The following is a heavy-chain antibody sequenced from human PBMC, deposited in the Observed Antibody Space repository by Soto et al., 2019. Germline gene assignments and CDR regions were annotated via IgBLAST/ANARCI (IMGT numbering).Heavy chain of an antibody. Sequence: QVQLQESGPGLVKPSQTLSLTCIVSGGSISSDGYYWTWIRQHAGQGLEWIAYSYNNGNAYYNPSLKSRISMSVDTSKNQVSLRLTSVTAADTAVYYCARGRYSTTYSTYYYGLAVWGQGTKVTVSS. CDR3: ARGRYSTTYSTYYYGLAV. D-gene: IGHD2-21*01. CDR2: SYNNGNA. CDR1: GGSISSDGYY. V-gene: IGHV4-31*03. J-gene: IGHJ6*02.